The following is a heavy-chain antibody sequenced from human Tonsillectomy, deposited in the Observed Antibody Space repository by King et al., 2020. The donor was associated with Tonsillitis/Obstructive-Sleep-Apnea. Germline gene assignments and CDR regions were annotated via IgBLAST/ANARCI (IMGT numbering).Heavy chain of an antibody. Sequence: VQLVESGGGLVQPGGSLRLSCAASGFTFSIFEMNWVRQAPGKGLEWVSYISDSGSTIYYADSVKGRFTISRDNAKNSLYLQINSLRAEDTAVYYCARWNTPLVYFYYMDVWGNGTPVTVSS. CDR3: ARWNTPLVYFYYMDV. CDR2: ISDSGSTI. CDR1: GFTFSIFE. J-gene: IGHJ6*03. V-gene: IGHV3-48*03. D-gene: IGHD3-3*01.